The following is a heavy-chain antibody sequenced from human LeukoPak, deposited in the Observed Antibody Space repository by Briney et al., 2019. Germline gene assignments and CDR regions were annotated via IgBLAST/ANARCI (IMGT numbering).Heavy chain of an antibody. D-gene: IGHD1-1*01. J-gene: IGHJ4*02. CDR1: GFSLSTSGVG. Sequence: SGPTLVNPTQTLTLTCTFSGFSLSTSGVGVGWIRQPPGKALEWLALIYWNDDKRYSPSLKSRLTITKDTSKNQVVLTMTNMDPVNTATYYCARGIRQNYFDYWGQGTLVTVSS. CDR2: IYWNDDK. V-gene: IGHV2-5*01. CDR3: ARGIRQNYFDY.